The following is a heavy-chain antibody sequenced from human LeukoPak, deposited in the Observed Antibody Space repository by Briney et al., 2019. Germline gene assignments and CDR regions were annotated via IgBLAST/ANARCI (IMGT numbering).Heavy chain of an antibody. D-gene: IGHD1-1*01. V-gene: IGHV3-15*01. CDR1: GFTFSNAW. CDR3: NTHGNGY. Sequence: GGSLRLSCVASGFTFSNAWMSWVRQAPGKGLEWVGRLKSKLDGGTTDYAAPVKGRFIISRDDSKNTVYLQMNSLKTEDTAVYYCNTHGNGYWGQGTLVTVSS. J-gene: IGHJ4*02. CDR2: LKSKLDGGTT.